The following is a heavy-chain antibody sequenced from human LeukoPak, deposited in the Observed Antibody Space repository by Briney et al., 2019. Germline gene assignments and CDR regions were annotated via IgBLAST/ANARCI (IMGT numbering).Heavy chain of an antibody. CDR2: IIPIFGTA. CDR3: ARDVEQLHY. V-gene: IGHV1-69*06. CDR1: GDTFSNYG. Sequence: GASVKVSCKASGDTFSNYGISWVRQAPGQGLEWMGGIIPIFGTADYAQKFQGRITITADKSTSTAYMELSSLRSEDTAVYYCARDVEQLHYWGQGTLVTVSS. D-gene: IGHD6-6*01. J-gene: IGHJ4*02.